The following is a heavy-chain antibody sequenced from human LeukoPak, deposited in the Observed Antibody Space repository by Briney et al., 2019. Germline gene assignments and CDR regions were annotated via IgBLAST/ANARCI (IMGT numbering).Heavy chain of an antibody. CDR2: IYTSGST. CDR3: ARDQGTIFDFGRGFDP. J-gene: IGHJ5*02. Sequence: SETLSLTCTVSGGSISSYYWSWIRQPAGKGLEWIGRIYTSGSTNYNPSLKSRVTISVDTSKNQFSLKLSSVTAADTAVYYCARDQGTIFDFGRGFDPWGQGTLVTVSS. CDR1: GGSISSYY. V-gene: IGHV4-4*07. D-gene: IGHD3-3*01.